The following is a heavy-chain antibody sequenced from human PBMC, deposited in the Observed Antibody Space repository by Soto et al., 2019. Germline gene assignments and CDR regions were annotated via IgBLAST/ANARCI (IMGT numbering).Heavy chain of an antibody. J-gene: IGHJ4*02. Sequence: GGSLRLSCAASGFTFSNYAMSGVRRAPGKGLEWISTLSGSADSTYYADSAKGRFTISRDNSKNTLYLQMDSLRVEDTAVYYCSNNYGGNSFDYWGQGTLVTVSS. CDR1: GFTFSNYA. CDR2: LSGSADST. D-gene: IGHD4-17*01. V-gene: IGHV3-23*01. CDR3: SNNYGGNSFDY.